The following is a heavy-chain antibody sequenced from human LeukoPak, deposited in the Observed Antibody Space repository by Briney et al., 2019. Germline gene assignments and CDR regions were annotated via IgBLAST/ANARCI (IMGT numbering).Heavy chain of an antibody. D-gene: IGHD3-22*01. J-gene: IGHJ4*02. CDR3: ARGYYDSSGYELDY. CDR2: IYYSGST. V-gene: IGHV4-39*07. Sequence: SETLSLTCTVSGGSISSSSYYWGWIRQPPGKGLEWIGSIYYSGSTYYNPSLKSRVTISVDTSKNQFSLKLSSVTAADTAVYYCARGYYDSSGYELDYWGQGTLVTVSS. CDR1: GGSISSSSYY.